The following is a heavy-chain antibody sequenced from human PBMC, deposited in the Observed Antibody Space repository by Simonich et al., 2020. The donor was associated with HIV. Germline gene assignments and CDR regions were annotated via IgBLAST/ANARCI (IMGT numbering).Heavy chain of an antibody. CDR1: GGSFSGYY. V-gene: IGHV4-34*01. CDR2: INHSGST. Sequence: QVQLQQWGAGLFKPSETLSITCAVYGGSFSGYYWSWIRTPPGKGLEWFGEINHSGSTNYNPSLKSRVTISVDTAKNQFSLKLSSVTAADTAVYYCARGFYQRLYYFDYWGQGTLVTVAS. CDR3: ARGFYQRLYYFDY. J-gene: IGHJ4*02. D-gene: IGHD2-2*01.